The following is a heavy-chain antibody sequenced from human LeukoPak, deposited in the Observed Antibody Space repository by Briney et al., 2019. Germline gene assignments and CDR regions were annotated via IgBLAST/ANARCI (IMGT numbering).Heavy chain of an antibody. CDR2: IYPGDSDT. D-gene: IGHD2-2*01. CDR3: ARLTGCSSTSCYYPGY. V-gene: IGHV5-51*01. Sequence: RGASLKISCKGSGYSFTSYWIGWVRQLPGKGLEWMGIIYPGDSDTRDSPSFQGQVTISADKPISTAYLQWSSLKASDTAMYYCARLTGCSSTSCYYPGYWGQGTLVTVSS. J-gene: IGHJ4*02. CDR1: GYSFTSYW.